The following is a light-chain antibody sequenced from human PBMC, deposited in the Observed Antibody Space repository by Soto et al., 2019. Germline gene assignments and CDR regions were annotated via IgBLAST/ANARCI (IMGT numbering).Light chain of an antibody. CDR3: MQALQTPRT. Sequence: DIVMTQSPLSLPVTPGEPASISCRSSQSLLHSNGYNYLDWYLQKPGQSPQLLIYLGSNRASGVPDRFSGSGSSTDFTLKISRVEAEDVGVYYCMQALQTPRTFGQGTKVAIK. CDR1: QSLLHSNGYNY. CDR2: LGS. J-gene: IGKJ1*01. V-gene: IGKV2-28*01.